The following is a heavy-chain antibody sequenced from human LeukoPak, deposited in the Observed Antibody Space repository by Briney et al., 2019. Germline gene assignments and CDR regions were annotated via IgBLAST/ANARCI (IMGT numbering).Heavy chain of an antibody. Sequence: ASVKVSCKASGYTFTRYYMHWVRQAPGQGLEWMGIINPSDGVIDYAQKFQDRVTMTRDTSTSTVYMELSSLRSENTAVYYCARRGSGSYVLDYWGQGTLVTVSS. D-gene: IGHD3-10*01. CDR2: INPSDGVI. CDR3: ARRGSGSYVLDY. CDR1: GYTFTRYY. V-gene: IGHV1-46*01. J-gene: IGHJ4*02.